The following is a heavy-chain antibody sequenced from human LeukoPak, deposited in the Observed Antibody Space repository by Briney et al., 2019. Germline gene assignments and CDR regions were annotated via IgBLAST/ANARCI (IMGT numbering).Heavy chain of an antibody. CDR2: IYYSGRT. D-gene: IGHD3-10*01. V-gene: IGHV4-39*07. J-gene: IGHJ6*03. CDR3: ARSAEVVRGVPYYYYMDV. Sequence: SETLSLTCTVSGGSISSTSYYWGWIRQPPGKGLEWIGSIYYSGRTYYNPSLKSRVTISVDTSKNQFSLKLNSVTAADTAVYYCARSAEVVRGVPYYYYMDVWGKGTTVTVSS. CDR1: GGSISSTSYY.